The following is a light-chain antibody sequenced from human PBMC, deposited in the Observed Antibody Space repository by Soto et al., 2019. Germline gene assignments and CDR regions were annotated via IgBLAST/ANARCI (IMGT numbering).Light chain of an antibody. J-gene: IGKJ4*01. CDR2: KAS. CDR1: QSISSW. Sequence: DIQMTQSPSTLSASLGDRVTITCRASQSISSWLAWYQQKPGKAPKLLIYKASSLESGVPSRFSGSGSGTEFTLTISSLQSEDFAVYYCQQYNNWPPLTFGGGTKVDI. V-gene: IGKV1-5*03. CDR3: QQYNNWPPLT.